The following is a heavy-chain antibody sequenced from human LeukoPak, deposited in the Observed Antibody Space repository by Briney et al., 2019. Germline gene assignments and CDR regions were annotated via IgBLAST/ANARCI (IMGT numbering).Heavy chain of an antibody. CDR1: GYTFTSYG. J-gene: IGHJ6*02. CDR2: ISAYNGNT. V-gene: IGHV1-18*01. CDR3: ARGQLPDIVVVLNYYYGMDV. D-gene: IGHD2-2*01. Sequence: GASVKVSCKASGYTFTSYGISWVRQAPGQGLEWMGWISAYNGNTNYAQKLQGRVTMTTDTSTSTAYMELRSLRSDDTAVYYCARGQLPDIVVVLNYYYGMDVWGQGTTVTVSS.